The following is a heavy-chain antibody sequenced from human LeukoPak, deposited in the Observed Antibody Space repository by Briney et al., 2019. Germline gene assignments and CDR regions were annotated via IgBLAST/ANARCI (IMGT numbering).Heavy chain of an antibody. D-gene: IGHD3-10*01. CDR3: AREYASGLGAFDI. J-gene: IGHJ3*02. CDR2: INHSGST. V-gene: IGHV4-34*01. CDR1: GVSFSGYY. Sequence: SETLSLTCAVYGVSFSGYYWGWMRQPPGKGREWGGEINHSGSTNYNPSLKSRVTISVDTSKNQFSLKLSSVTAADTAVYYCAREYASGLGAFDIWGQGTMVTVSS.